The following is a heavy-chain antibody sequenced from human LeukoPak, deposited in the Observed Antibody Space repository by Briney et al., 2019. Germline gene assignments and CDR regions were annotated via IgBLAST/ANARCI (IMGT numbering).Heavy chain of an antibody. CDR2: IRNDGTTT. CDR1: GFTFSTYW. CDR3: VRLYKIEGADL. J-gene: IGHJ2*01. Sequence: GGSLRLSCAASGFTFSTYWMHWVRQTPGTGLVWVSSIRNDGTTTNYADSVKGRFTISRDNAKSTLDRQMNSLRAEDTAVYYCVRLYKIEGADLWGRGTLVTVSS. D-gene: IGHD1-14*01. V-gene: IGHV3-74*01.